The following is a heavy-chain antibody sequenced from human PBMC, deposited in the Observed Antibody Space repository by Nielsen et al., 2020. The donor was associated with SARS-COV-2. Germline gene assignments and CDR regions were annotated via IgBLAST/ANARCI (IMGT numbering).Heavy chain of an antibody. Sequence: VRQMPGKGLEWVANIKQDGSEKYYVDSVKGRFTISRDNAKNSLYLQMNSLRAEDTAVYYCARPRRPYYGFWSGTHFDYWGQGTLVTVSS. J-gene: IGHJ4*02. D-gene: IGHD3-3*01. CDR2: IKQDGSEK. V-gene: IGHV3-7*05. CDR3: ARPRRPYYGFWSGTHFDY.